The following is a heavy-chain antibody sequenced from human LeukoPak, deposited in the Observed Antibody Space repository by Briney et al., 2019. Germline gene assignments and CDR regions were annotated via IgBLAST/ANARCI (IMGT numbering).Heavy chain of an antibody. CDR2: INPKNGGT. V-gene: IGHV1-2*02. D-gene: IGHD6-25*01. CDR3: VVSIQAAAIPAFDS. CDR1: GYNFAHN. J-gene: IGHJ4*02. Sequence: GASVKVSCKASGYNFAHNIHRVRQPPGQGHEFMGWINPKNGGTNYAQNFQGRVTITRDTSISTVYLELNSLGSDDTAVYYCVVSIQAAAIPAFDSWGQGTLVTVSS.